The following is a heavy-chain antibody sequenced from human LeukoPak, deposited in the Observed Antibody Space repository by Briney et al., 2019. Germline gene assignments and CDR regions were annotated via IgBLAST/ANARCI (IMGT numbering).Heavy chain of an antibody. Sequence: GGSLRLSCVVSGITLSNYGMSWVRQAPGKGLAWVAGISGSGGGTKYADSVKGRFTISRDNRKNTLYLQMNSLRAEDTAMYFCAKRGVVIRVILVGFHKEAYYFDSWGQGALVTVSS. J-gene: IGHJ4*02. CDR1: GITLSNYG. CDR3: AKRGVVIRVILVGFHKEAYYFDS. D-gene: IGHD3-22*01. CDR2: ISGSGGGT. V-gene: IGHV3-23*01.